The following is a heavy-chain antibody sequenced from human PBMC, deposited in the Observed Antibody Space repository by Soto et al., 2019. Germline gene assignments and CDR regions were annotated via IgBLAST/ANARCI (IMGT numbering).Heavy chain of an antibody. J-gene: IGHJ4*02. D-gene: IGHD5-18*01. CDR1: GGSISSGGYY. V-gene: IGHV4-31*03. CDR3: ARGYSYGYEGFDY. CDR2: IYYSGST. Sequence: PSEPLSLTCTVSGGSISSGGYYWSWILQHPGKGLEWIGYIYYSGSTYYNPSLKSRVTISVDTSKNQFSLKLSSVTAADTAVYYCARGYSYGYEGFDYWGQGTLVTVAS.